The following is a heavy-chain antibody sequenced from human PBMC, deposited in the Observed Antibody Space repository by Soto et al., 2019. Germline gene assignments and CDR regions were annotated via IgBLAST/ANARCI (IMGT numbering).Heavy chain of an antibody. CDR3: ARELGDGYKRDWFDP. V-gene: IGHV1-46*01. CDR1: GYTFSSYY. CDR2: INPSGGST. J-gene: IGHJ5*02. D-gene: IGHD5-12*01. Sequence: QVQLVQSGAEVKKPGASVKVSCKASGYTFSSYYMHWVRQAPGQGLEWMGIINPSGGSTSYAHKFQGRVTMTRDTSTSTVYMELSILISEDTAVYYCARELGDGYKRDWFDPWGQGTLVTVSS.